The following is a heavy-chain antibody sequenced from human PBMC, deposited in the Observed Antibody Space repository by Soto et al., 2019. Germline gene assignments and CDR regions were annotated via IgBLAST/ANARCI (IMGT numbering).Heavy chain of an antibody. J-gene: IGHJ4*02. CDR3: VKSRGGNNFDFFD. CDR1: GFTFSSYA. D-gene: IGHD1-20*01. Sequence: GGSLRLSCSASGFTFSSYAMHWARQAPGKGLEYVSGIRGNGDPPFYADSVKGRFTISRDNSKNTLYLQMSSLSADDTAVYYCVKSRGGNNFDFFDWGQGALVTVSS. V-gene: IGHV3-64D*06. CDR2: IRGNGDPP.